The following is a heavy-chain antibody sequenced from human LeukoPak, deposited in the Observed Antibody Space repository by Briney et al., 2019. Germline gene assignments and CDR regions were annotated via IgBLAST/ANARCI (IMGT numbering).Heavy chain of an antibody. D-gene: IGHD6-19*01. CDR2: INHSGST. CDR1: GFTFSSYA. CDR3: ARQDIAVAGTYAFDI. J-gene: IGHJ3*02. V-gene: IGHV4-34*01. Sequence: PGGSLRLSCAASGFTFSSYAMSWVRQPPGKGLEWIGEINHSGSTNYNPSLKSRVTISVDTSKNQFSLKLSSVTAADTAVYYCARQDIAVAGTYAFDIWGQGTMVTVSS.